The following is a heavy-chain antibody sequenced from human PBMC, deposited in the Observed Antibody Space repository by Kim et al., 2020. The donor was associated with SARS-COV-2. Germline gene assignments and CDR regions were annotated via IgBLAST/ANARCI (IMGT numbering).Heavy chain of an antibody. D-gene: IGHD6-13*01. V-gene: IGHV3-13*01. Sequence: GSVKGRFTIARENAKNSLYLQMNSLRAGDTAVYYCARGIAAAGTVDWFDPWGQGTLVTVSS. J-gene: IGHJ5*02. CDR3: ARGIAAAGTVDWFDP.